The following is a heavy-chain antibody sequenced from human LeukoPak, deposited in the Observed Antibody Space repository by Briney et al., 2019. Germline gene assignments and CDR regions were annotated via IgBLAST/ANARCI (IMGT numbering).Heavy chain of an antibody. CDR2: IYSDGNT. J-gene: IGHJ5*02. D-gene: IGHD6-25*01. Sequence: GGSLRLSCAASGFTVSYNYMSWVRQAPGKGLEWVSIIYSDGNTYYADSVKGRFTISRDNSENTVDLQMNSLRVEDTAVYYCARGMAATGSWGQGTLVTVSS. CDR3: ARGMAATGS. V-gene: IGHV3-66*02. CDR1: GFTVSYNY.